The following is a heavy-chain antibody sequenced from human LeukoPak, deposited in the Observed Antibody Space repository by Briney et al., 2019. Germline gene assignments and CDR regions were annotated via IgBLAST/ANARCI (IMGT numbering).Heavy chain of an antibody. CDR2: INPNSGGT. CDR3: AGDVRYCSGGSCFMNAFDI. V-gene: IGHV1-2*02. D-gene: IGHD2-15*01. Sequence: ASVKLSCTASGYTFTGYYMHWVRQAPGQGLEWVACINPNSGGTNYADTVKGRFTITRDTSINTAYMELSSLRSDDTAVYYCAGDVRYCSGGSCFMNAFDIWGQGTMVTVSS. CDR1: GYTFTGYY. J-gene: IGHJ3*02.